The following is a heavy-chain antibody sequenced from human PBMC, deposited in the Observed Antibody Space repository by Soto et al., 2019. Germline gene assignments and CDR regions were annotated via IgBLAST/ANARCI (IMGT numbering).Heavy chain of an antibody. V-gene: IGHV4-61*01. Sequence: SETLSLPCTVSTGSVSSGSNNWSWIRQPPGKGLEWIAYFSYSGTTNYNPSLKSRVTISVDTSKNQFSLKLTSVTAADTAVYYCARDPLLCSGGSCYSNWFDPLGQGTLVTVSA. CDR2: FSYSGTT. D-gene: IGHD2-15*01. CDR1: TGSVSSGSNN. CDR3: ARDPLLCSGGSCYSNWFDP. J-gene: IGHJ5*02.